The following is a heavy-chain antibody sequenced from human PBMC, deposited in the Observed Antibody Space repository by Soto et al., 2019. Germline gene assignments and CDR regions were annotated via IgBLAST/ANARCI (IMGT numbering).Heavy chain of an antibody. D-gene: IGHD2-21*02. Sequence: EVPLVESGGGLVKPGGSLRLSCAASGFTFSNAWMSWVRQAPGKGLEWVGRIKTKTDGGTTDYAAPVKGRFTISRDDSKNTLYLQMNSLKTEDTAVYYCTTGVTSRGMDVWGQWTTVTVSS. CDR2: IKTKTDGGTT. CDR1: GFTFSNAW. V-gene: IGHV3-15*01. J-gene: IGHJ6*02. CDR3: TTGVTSRGMDV.